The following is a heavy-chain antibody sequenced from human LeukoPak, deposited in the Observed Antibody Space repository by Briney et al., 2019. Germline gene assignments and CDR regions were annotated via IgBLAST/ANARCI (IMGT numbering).Heavy chain of an antibody. CDR2: IYYSGST. D-gene: IGHD3-16*02. J-gene: IGHJ5*02. CDR1: GGSISSYY. Sequence: PSETLSLTCTVSGGSISSYYWSWIRQPPGKGLEWIGYIYYSGSTNYNPSLKSRVTISIDTSKNQFSLKLSSVTAADTAVYYCASYSYGPNWFDPWGQGTLVTVFS. V-gene: IGHV4-59*01. CDR3: ASYSYGPNWFDP.